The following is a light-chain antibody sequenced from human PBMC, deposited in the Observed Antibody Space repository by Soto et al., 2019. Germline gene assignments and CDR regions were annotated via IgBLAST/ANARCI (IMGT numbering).Light chain of an antibody. CDR1: QSVGSD. CDR2: GAS. Sequence: VMTQSPDTLSVSPGERVTLSCRASQSVGSDLAWYRQKPGQAPRLLIYGASTRATGIPARFSGSGSGTDFTLTISSLQAEDSAVYYCQQHDAWPATFGQGTKVDIK. J-gene: IGKJ1*01. CDR3: QQHDAWPAT. V-gene: IGKV3-15*01.